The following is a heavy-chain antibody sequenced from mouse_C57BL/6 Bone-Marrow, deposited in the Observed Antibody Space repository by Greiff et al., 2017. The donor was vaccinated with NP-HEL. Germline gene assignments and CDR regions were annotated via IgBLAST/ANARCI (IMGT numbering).Heavy chain of an antibody. CDR1: GFTFSSYG. Sequence: EVKLMESGGDLVKPGGSLKLSCAASGFTFSSYGMSWVRQTPDKRLEWVATISSGGSYTYYPDSVKGRFTISRDNAKNTLYLQMSSLKSEDTAMYYCARHAITTVVGPFAYWGQGTLVTVSA. CDR3: ARHAITTVVGPFAY. V-gene: IGHV5-6*01. CDR2: ISSGGSYT. D-gene: IGHD1-1*01. J-gene: IGHJ3*01.